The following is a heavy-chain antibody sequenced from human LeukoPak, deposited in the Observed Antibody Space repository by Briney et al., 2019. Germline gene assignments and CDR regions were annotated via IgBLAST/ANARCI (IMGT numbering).Heavy chain of an antibody. Sequence: ASVKVSCKASGGTFSSYAISWVRQAPGQGLEWMGGIIPIFGTANYAQKFQGRVTITADESTSTAYMELSSLRSEDTAVYYCAREGQDYDILTGYFDYWGQGTLVTVSS. CDR2: IIPIFGTA. CDR1: GGTFSSYA. V-gene: IGHV1-69*13. CDR3: AREGQDYDILTGYFDY. D-gene: IGHD3-9*01. J-gene: IGHJ4*02.